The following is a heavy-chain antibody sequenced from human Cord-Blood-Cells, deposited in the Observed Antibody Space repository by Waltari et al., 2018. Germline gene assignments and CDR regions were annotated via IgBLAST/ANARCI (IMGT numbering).Heavy chain of an antibody. CDR1: GGTFSSYA. Sequence: QVQLVQSGAEVKKPGSSVKVSCTASGGTFSSYAISWVRQAPGLGLEWMGGIIPIFGTANYAQKFQGRVTITADESTSTAYMELSSLRSEDTAVYYCERTKDDIVVVVAATDAFDIWGQGTMVTVSS. CDR3: ERTKDDIVVVVAATDAFDI. D-gene: IGHD2-15*01. CDR2: IIPIFGTA. V-gene: IGHV1-69*01. J-gene: IGHJ3*02.